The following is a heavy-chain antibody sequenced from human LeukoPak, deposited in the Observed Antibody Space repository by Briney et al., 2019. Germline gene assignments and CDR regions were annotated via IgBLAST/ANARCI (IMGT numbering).Heavy chain of an antibody. CDR2: IYYSGST. D-gene: IGHD3-3*01. Sequence: PSETLSLTCTVSGGSISSSSYYWGWIRQPPGKGLEWIGSIYYSGSTYYNPSLKSRVTISVDTSKNQFSLKLSSVTAADTAVYYCARETPWRYDFWSGYPGKNYHYYYMDVWGKGTTVTVSS. V-gene: IGHV4-39*07. CDR3: ARETPWRYDFWSGYPGKNYHYYYMDV. CDR1: GGSISSSSYY. J-gene: IGHJ6*03.